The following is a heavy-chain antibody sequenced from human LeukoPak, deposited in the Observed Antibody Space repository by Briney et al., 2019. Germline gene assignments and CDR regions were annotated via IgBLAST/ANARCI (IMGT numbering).Heavy chain of an antibody. CDR1: GYTFTNYG. J-gene: IGHJ5*02. Sequence: ASVKVSCKPSGYTFTNYGINWVRQAAGRGVEWMGWINPNSGDTGYSQKFQGRVTFTRDTSISTAYMELSSLRSEETAIYHCASMKTDESTTNWFDPWGKGNLVTVSS. CDR2: INPNSGDT. D-gene: IGHD1-26*01. CDR3: ASMKTDESTTNWFDP. V-gene: IGHV1-8*03.